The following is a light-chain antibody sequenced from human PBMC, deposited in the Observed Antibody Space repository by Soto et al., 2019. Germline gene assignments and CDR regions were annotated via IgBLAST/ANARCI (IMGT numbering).Light chain of an antibody. CDR1: KLGDKY. J-gene: IGLJ2*01. Sequence: SYELTQPRSVSVSPGQTASITCSGDKLGDKYACWYQQKPGQSPVLVIYQDSKRPSGIPERFSGSNSGNTATLTISGTQAMEEADYYCQAWDSSTVVFGGGTKLTV. CDR2: QDS. CDR3: QAWDSSTVV. V-gene: IGLV3-1*01.